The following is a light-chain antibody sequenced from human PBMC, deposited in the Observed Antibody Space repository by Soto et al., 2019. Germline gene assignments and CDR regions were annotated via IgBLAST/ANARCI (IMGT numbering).Light chain of an antibody. V-gene: IGKV3-20*01. Sequence: EIVLTQSPGTLSLSPGERATLSCRASQSVSSSYLAWYQQKPGQAPRLLIYGASSRATGIPDRFSGSGSGTDFTLSSSRLEPEDFAVYYCQQYGSSLPLTFGGGTKVDIK. CDR1: QSVSSSY. CDR3: QQYGSSLPLT. J-gene: IGKJ4*01. CDR2: GAS.